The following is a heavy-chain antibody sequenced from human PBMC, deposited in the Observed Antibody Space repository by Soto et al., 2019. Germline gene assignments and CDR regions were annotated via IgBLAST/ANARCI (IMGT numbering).Heavy chain of an antibody. CDR1: GFTFSSYS. V-gene: IGHV3-48*01. Sequence: EVQLVESGGGLVQPGGSLRLSCAASGFTFSSYSMNWVRQAPGKGLEWVSYISSSSDAIQYADSVKGRFTISRDNAKNSLFPQMNSLRAEDTAVYYCARDLLWAFDIWGQGSMVTVSS. CDR3: ARDLLWAFDI. J-gene: IGHJ3*02. CDR2: ISSSSDAI. D-gene: IGHD3-16*01.